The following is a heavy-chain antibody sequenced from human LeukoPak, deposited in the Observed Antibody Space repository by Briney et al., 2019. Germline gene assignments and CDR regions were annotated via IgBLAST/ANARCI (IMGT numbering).Heavy chain of an antibody. J-gene: IGHJ6*02. CDR1: GFTFDDYA. CDR3: AKERSSSGYYYYYGMDV. D-gene: IGHD3-22*01. CDR2: ISWHSGSI. Sequence: GGSLRLSCAASGFTFDDYAMHWVRQAPGKGLEWVSGISWHSGSIGYADSVKGRFTISRDNAKNSLYLRMNSLRAEDTALYYCAKERSSSGYYYYYGMDVWGQGTTVTVSS. V-gene: IGHV3-9*01.